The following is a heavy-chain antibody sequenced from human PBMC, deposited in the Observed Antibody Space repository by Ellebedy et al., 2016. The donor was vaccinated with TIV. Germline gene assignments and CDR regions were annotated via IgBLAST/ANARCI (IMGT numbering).Heavy chain of an antibody. Sequence: GESLKISCKAFGYRFTNSWIAWVRPRPGKGLEWMGVIYPGDFKTRYSPSFQGQVTMSVDRSISTAYLHWWSLKASDTAMFYCARPSDWNDGYFHYWGQGTLVTVSS. CDR1: GYRFTNSW. CDR3: ARPSDWNDGYFHY. V-gene: IGHV5-51*01. J-gene: IGHJ4*02. CDR2: IYPGDFKT. D-gene: IGHD1-1*01.